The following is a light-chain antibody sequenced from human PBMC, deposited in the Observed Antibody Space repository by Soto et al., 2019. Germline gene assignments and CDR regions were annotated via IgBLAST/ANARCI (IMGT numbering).Light chain of an antibody. V-gene: IGKV3-20*01. CDR1: QTVSTNY. CDR2: GAS. CDR3: QQYGSSPRT. J-gene: IGKJ1*01. Sequence: EIVLTPSPGTLSLSPVERATLSCRASQTVSTNYLAWYQQKPGQAPRLLIYGASKRATGIPDRFSGSGSGTDSTLTISRLEPEDFAVYCCQQYGSSPRTFGQGTKVDIK.